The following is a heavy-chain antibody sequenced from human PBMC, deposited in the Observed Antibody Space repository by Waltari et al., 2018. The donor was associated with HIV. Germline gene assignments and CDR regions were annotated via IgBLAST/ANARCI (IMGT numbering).Heavy chain of an antibody. CDR2: THTGSGDT. CDR1: GYTFTNSA. V-gene: IGHV1-3*04. CDR3: ARGWGTATPNFFDY. Sequence: QVQLVQSGAEVRKPGASVKLSCKASGYTFTNSAMHWVRQAPGQSLQWMGWTHTGSGDTKYSQNFQARATITRDTSASTAYMELSSLRSEDTALYYCARGWGTATPNFFDYWGQGTLVTVSS. D-gene: IGHD1-7*01. J-gene: IGHJ4*02.